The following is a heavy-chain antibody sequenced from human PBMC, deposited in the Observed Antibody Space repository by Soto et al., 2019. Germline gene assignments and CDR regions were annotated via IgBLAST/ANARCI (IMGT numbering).Heavy chain of an antibody. J-gene: IGHJ6*02. CDR2: IIPRSATS. V-gene: IGHV1-69*01. CDR3: AREGLVLVPTTVNSDYYYYAMDV. Sequence: KVSCKAVWGRFIAFTISWMRQAPGQGLEWTGGIIPRSATSKYAQKFQGRVTITADESTSTVYMELRTLRPEDTAVYYCAREGLVLVPTTVNSDYYYYAMDVWGQGTTVTVSS. D-gene: IGHD4-17*01. CDR1: WGRFIAFT.